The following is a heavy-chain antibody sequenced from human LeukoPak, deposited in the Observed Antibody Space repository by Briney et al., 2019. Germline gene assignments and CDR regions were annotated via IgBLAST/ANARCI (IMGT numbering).Heavy chain of an antibody. CDR2: IYYSGST. Sequence: SETLSLTCTVSGGSISSHYWSWIRQPPGKGLEWIGYIYYSGSTNYNPSLKSRVTISVDTSKNHFSLKLSSVTAADTAVYYCARDDFYCSSTSCYYNYMDVWGKGTTVTVSS. CDR1: GGSISSHY. V-gene: IGHV4-59*11. J-gene: IGHJ6*03. D-gene: IGHD2-2*01. CDR3: ARDDFYCSSTSCYYNYMDV.